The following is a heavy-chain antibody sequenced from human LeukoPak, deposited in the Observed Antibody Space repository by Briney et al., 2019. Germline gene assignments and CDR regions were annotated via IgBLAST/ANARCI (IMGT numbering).Heavy chain of an antibody. CDR2: ITTSDGNT. J-gene: IGHJ4*02. V-gene: IGHV3-23*01. D-gene: IGHD7-27*01. CDR1: AFTFRNYA. CDR3: AKDGGLWVSAHWGDS. Sequence: GGSLRLSCAASAFTFRNYAMSWVRQAPGKGLEWVSTITTSDGNTYYADSVKGRFTVSRDNSKNTLFLQMNSLRAEDTAVYYCAKDGGLWVSAHWGDSWGRGTLVTVSS.